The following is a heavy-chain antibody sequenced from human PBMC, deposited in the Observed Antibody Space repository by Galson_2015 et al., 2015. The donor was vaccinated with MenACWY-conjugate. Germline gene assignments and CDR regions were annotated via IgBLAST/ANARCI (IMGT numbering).Heavy chain of an antibody. CDR3: ARAKEQWLSKTFDL. J-gene: IGHJ3*01. CDR2: IKQDGSGK. CDR1: GFPFSNSW. Sequence: LRLSCATSGFPFSNSWMGWVRQAPGKGLEWVANIKQDGSGKYYVDSVKGRFIISRDNAKNSLFLQMDSLRAEDTALYYCARAKEQWLSKTFDLWGQGTMVTVSS. V-gene: IGHV3-7*01. D-gene: IGHD6-19*01.